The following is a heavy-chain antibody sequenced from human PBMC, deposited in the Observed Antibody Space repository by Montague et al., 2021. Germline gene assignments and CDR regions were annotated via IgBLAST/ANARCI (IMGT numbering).Heavy chain of an antibody. J-gene: IGHJ4*02. D-gene: IGHD3/OR15-3a*01. Sequence: SETLSLTCAVYGGSFSANYWNWIRQPPGKGLEWIGEIYHSGRTNYNPSFKSRVTMSVDTSKNQFSLKLSSVTAADTAMYFCARVSRLLYACWTEYSPYFDVWGQGTLVTVSS. CDR3: ARVSRLLYACWTEYSPYFDV. CDR1: GGSFSANY. CDR2: IYHSGRT. V-gene: IGHV4-34*01.